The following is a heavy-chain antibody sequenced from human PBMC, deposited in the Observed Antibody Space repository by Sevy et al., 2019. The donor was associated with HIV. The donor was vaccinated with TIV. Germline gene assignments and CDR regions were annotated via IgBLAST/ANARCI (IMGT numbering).Heavy chain of an antibody. J-gene: IGHJ1*01. D-gene: IGHD6-19*01. CDR3: ASDSSGWYGFLQD. CDR1: GGSISSSSYY. Sequence: SETLSLTCTVSGGSISSSSYYWGWIRQPPGKGLEWIGTIYYSGSTYYNPSLKGRVTMSVDTSKNQFSLKLSSVTAADTAVYYCASDSSGWYGFLQDWGQGTLVTVSS. CDR2: IYYSGST. V-gene: IGHV4-39*01.